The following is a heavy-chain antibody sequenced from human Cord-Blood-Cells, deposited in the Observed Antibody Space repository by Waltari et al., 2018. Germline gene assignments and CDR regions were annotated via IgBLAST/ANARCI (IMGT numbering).Heavy chain of an antibody. CDR3: ARYSSSWYWFDP. V-gene: IGHV4-39*01. J-gene: IGHJ5*02. Sequence: QLQLQESGPGLVKPSETLSLTCTVSGASISSSSYYWGWIRQPPGKGLEWIGSIYYSGSTYYNPSLKSRVTISVDTSKNQFSLKLSSVTAADTAVYYCARYSSSWYWFDPWGQGTLVTVSS. CDR2: IYYSGST. D-gene: IGHD6-13*01. CDR1: GASISSSSYY.